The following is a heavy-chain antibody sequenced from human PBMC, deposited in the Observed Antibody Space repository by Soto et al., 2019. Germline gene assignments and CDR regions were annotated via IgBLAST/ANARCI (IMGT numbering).Heavy chain of an antibody. J-gene: IGHJ4*02. CDR1: CGSISSYY. D-gene: IGHD6-13*01. Sequence: SETLSLTCTVSCGSISSYYWSWIRQPPGKGLEWIGYIYYSGSTNYNPSLKSRVTISVDTSKNQFSLKLSSVTAADTAVYYCAHSSSPVDFDYWGQGTLVTVSS. CDR3: AHSSSPVDFDY. V-gene: IGHV4-59*08. CDR2: IYYSGST.